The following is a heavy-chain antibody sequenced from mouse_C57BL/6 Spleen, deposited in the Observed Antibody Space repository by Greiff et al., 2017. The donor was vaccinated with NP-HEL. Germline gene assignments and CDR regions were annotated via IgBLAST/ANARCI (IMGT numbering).Heavy chain of an antibody. Sequence: QVQLQQPGAELVRPGTSVKLSCKASGYTFTSYWMHWVKQSPGQGLEWIGVIDPSDSYTNYNQKFKGKATLTVDTSSSTAYMQLSSLTSEDSAVYYCARSPYWGQGTTLTVSS. CDR2: IDPSDSYT. V-gene: IGHV1-59*01. CDR1: GYTFTSYW. CDR3: ARSPY. J-gene: IGHJ2*01.